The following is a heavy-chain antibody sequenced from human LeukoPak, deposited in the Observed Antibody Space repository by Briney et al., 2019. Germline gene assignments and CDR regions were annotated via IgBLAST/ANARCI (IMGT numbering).Heavy chain of an antibody. J-gene: IGHJ4*02. D-gene: IGHD3-22*01. CDR1: GGTFSSYA. Sequence: SVKVSCKGSGGTFSSYAISWVRQAPGQGLEWMGRIIPILGIANYAQKLQGRVTMTTDTSTSTAYMELRSLRSDDTAVYYCARGYYDSSGYYPFDYWGQGTLVTVSS. CDR2: IIPILGIA. CDR3: ARGYYDSSGYYPFDY. V-gene: IGHV1-69*04.